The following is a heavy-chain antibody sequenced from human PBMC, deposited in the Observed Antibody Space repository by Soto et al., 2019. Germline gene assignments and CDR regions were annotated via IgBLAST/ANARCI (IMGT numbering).Heavy chain of an antibody. CDR3: AREHYSSGWYVGPDVHFQH. CDR2: INHSGST. V-gene: IGHV4-34*01. D-gene: IGHD6-19*01. CDR1: GGSFSGYY. J-gene: IGHJ1*01. Sequence: QVQLQQWGAGLLKPSETLSLTCAVYGGSFSGYYWSWIRQPPGKGLEWIGEINHSGSTNYNPSLKSRVTISVEPSKNQFSLKLSSVTAADTAVYYCAREHYSSGWYVGPDVHFQHWGQGTLVTVSS.